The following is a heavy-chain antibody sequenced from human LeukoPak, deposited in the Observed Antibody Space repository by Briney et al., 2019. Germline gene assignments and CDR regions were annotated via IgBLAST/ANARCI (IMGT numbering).Heavy chain of an antibody. J-gene: IGHJ3*01. CDR1: GFTVSSSY. Sequence: PGGSLRLSCAASGFTVSSSYMSWVRQAPGKGLEWVSVIYSSGNTYYADSVKGRFTISRDNSKNTPYLQMNSLRAEDTAVYYCARRSRDAFDFWGQGTMVTVSS. CDR3: ARRSRDAFDF. V-gene: IGHV3-53*01. CDR2: IYSSGNT.